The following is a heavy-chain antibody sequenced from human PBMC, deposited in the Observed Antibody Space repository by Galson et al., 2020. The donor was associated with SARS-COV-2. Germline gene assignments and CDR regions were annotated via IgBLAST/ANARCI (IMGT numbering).Heavy chain of an antibody. J-gene: IGHJ4*02. V-gene: IGHV4-4*02. Sequence: SENLSLTCDVSGGSINTNNWWSWVRQPPGKGLEWIGEIQRSGTTNYNPSLKSRVTISMDKSKNQFSLNLTSVTAADTAVYYCARAGGAAAGYDYWGQGTLVTVSS. CDR3: ARAGGAAAGYDY. CDR1: GGSINTNNW. CDR2: IQRSGTT. D-gene: IGHD6-13*01.